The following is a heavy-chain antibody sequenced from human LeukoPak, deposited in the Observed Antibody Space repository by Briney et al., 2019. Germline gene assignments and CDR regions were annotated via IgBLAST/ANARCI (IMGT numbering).Heavy chain of an antibody. CDR2: IKQDGSEK. D-gene: IGHD3-22*01. V-gene: IGHV3-7*01. CDR3: ARQDSSGYSLY. J-gene: IGHJ4*02. CDR1: GFTFSNYW. Sequence: PGGSLRLSCAASGFTFSNYWMSWVRQAPGKGLEWVANIKQDGSEKYYVDSVKGRITISRDNPKKSLYLQMNSLRPDDTAVYYCARQDSSGYSLYWGQGTLVTVSS.